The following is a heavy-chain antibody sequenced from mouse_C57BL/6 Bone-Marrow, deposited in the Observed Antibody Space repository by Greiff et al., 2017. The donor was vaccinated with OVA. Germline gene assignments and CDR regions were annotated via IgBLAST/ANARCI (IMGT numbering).Heavy chain of an antibody. Sequence: EVKLMESGGGLVKPGGSLKLSCAASGFTFSSYAMSWVRQTPEKRLEWVATISDGGSYTYYPDNVKGRFTISRDNAKNNLYLQMSHLKSEDTAMYCCARESWDVYFDYWGQGTTLTVSS. J-gene: IGHJ2*01. V-gene: IGHV5-4*01. CDR3: ARESWDVYFDY. CDR1: GFTFSSYA. CDR2: ISDGGSYT. D-gene: IGHD4-1*01.